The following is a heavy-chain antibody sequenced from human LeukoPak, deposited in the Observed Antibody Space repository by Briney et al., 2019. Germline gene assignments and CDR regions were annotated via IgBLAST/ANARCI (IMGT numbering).Heavy chain of an antibody. Sequence: GGSLRLSCPASGFSFSSYGMHWVRQAPGKGLEWVAVIWYDGSNKYYADSVKGRFTISRDNSKNTLYLQMNSLRAEDTAVYYCARDGGGDGFDYWGQGTLVTVSS. D-gene: IGHD2-21*01. CDR1: GFSFSSYG. CDR2: IWYDGSNK. CDR3: ARDGGGDGFDY. J-gene: IGHJ4*02. V-gene: IGHV3-33*08.